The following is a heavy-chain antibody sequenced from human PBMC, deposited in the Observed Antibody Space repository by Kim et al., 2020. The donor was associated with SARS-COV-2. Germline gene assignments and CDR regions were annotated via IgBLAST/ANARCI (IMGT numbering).Heavy chain of an antibody. CDR2: ISWNSGNI. CDR1: GFTFGDYA. J-gene: IGHJ5*02. V-gene: IGHV3-9*01. CDR3: AKEGVVVGPAARARGNWFDP. Sequence: GGSLRLSCAASGFTFGDYAMHWVRQAPGKGLEWVSGISWNSGNIGYADSVKGRFTISRDNAKNSLYLQMNSLRREDTALYYCAKEGVVVGPAARARGNWFDPWGQGTLVRVSS. D-gene: IGHD2-2*01.